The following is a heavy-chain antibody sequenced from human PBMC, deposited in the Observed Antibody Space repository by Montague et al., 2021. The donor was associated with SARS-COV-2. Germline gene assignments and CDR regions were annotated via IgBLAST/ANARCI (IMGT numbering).Heavy chain of an antibody. J-gene: IGHJ6*02. Sequence: SETLSLTCAVSGGSISTSSHYWCWLRQPPGNGLGWIGGDPHSRGTYYNASLQSRVTIFKDPSNNQFSMRLNAVTAADTAMYFGARQKLNGQSTYYYYPDMDVWGQGTTVSVSS. CDR3: ARQKLNGQSTYYYYPDMDV. CDR1: GGSISTSSHY. D-gene: IGHD2-8*01. CDR2: DPHSRGT. V-gene: IGHV4-39*01.